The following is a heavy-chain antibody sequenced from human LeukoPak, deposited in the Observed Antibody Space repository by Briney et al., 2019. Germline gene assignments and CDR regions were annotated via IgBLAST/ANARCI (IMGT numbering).Heavy chain of an antibody. J-gene: IGHJ4*02. CDR1: GYTFTSYG. D-gene: IGHD3-3*01. Sequence: ASVTVSCKASGYTFTSYGISWVRQAPGQGLEWMGWISAYNGNTNYAQKLQGRVTMTTDTSASTAYMELRSLRSDDTAVYYCARSVLRFLEWPSFAFFDYWGQGTLVTVSS. CDR3: ARSVLRFLEWPSFAFFDY. V-gene: IGHV1-18*01. CDR2: ISAYNGNT.